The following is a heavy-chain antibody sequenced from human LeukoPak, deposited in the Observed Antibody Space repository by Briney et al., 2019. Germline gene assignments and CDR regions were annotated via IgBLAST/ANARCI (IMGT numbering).Heavy chain of an antibody. D-gene: IGHD6-13*01. CDR3: ARAVPARIAAAGTFIDY. CDR1: GGSFSGYY. J-gene: IGHJ4*02. CDR2: INHSGST. Sequence: SETLSLTCAVYGGSFSGYYWSWIRQPPGKGLEWNGEINHSGSTNYNPSLKSRVTISVDTSKNQFSLKLSSVTAADTAVYYCARAVPARIAAAGTFIDYWGQGTLVTVSS. V-gene: IGHV4-34*01.